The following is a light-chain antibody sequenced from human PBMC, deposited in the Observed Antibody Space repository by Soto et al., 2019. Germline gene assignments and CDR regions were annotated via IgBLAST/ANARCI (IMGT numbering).Light chain of an antibody. CDR2: DVS. CDR1: SSDVGTYNY. Sequence: QSALTQPRSVSGSLGQSVTISCTGTSSDVGTYNYVSWYQQHPGKAPKVMIYDVSERPSGVPDRFSGSKSGNTASLTISGLQAEDEADSYCCSYAGSPRYVLGTGTKVTVL. J-gene: IGLJ1*01. V-gene: IGLV2-11*01. CDR3: CSYAGSPRYV.